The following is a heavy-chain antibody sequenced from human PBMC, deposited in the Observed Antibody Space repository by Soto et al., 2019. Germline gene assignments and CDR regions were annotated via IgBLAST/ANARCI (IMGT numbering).Heavy chain of an antibody. J-gene: IGHJ5*02. V-gene: IGHV4-59*01. CDR3: ARDWDSSGLFDP. CDR2: ISYSGST. CDR1: GASITTYY. D-gene: IGHD3-10*01. Sequence: SETLSLTCSVSGASITTYYWSWIRQPPGKGLEWIGSISYSGSTKYNPSLESRVMISLDTSKNQFSLRLTSVTAADTALYYCARDWDSSGLFDPWGQGALVTVSS.